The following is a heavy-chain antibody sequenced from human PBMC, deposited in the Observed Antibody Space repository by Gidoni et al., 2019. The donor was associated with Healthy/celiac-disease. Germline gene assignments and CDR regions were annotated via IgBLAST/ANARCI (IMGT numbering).Heavy chain of an antibody. CDR3: AKDLGSQSIVGATKNYYYYGMDV. D-gene: IGHD1-26*01. Sequence: QVQLVESGGGVVQPGRSLRLSWAASGFTFRSYGMHWVRQAPGKGLEWVAVISYGGSNKYYADALKGRFTISRDNSKNTLYLQMNSLRADDTAVYYCAKDLGSQSIVGATKNYYYYGMDVWGQGTTVTVSS. CDR2: ISYGGSNK. CDR1: GFTFRSYG. V-gene: IGHV3-30*18. J-gene: IGHJ6*02.